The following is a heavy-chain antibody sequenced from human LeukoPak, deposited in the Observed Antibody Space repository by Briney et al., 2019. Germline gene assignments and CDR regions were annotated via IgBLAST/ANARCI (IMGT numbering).Heavy chain of an antibody. D-gene: IGHD4-11*01. CDR3: ARDRDYSNHIIYYYYYMDV. V-gene: IGHV3-21*01. J-gene: IGHJ6*03. Sequence: PGGSLRLSCAASGFTFSSYSVNWVRQAPGKGLEWVSSISSSSSYIYYADSVKGRFTTSRDNAENSLYLQMNSLRAEDTAVYYCARDRDYSNHIIYYYYYMDVWGKGTTVTVSS. CDR1: GFTFSSYS. CDR2: ISSSSSYI.